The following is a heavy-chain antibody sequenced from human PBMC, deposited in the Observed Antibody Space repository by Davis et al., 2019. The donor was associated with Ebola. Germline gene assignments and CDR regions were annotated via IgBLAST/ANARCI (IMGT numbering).Heavy chain of an antibody. J-gene: IGHJ1*01. CDR2: ISYDGSNK. Sequence: PGGSLRLSCAASGFTFSSYAMHWVRQAPGKGLEWVAVISYDGSNKYYADSVKGRFTISRDNSKNTLYLQMNSLRAEDTAVYYCARGQWLVRNSAEYFQHWGQGTLVTVSS. CDR1: GFTFSSYA. D-gene: IGHD6-19*01. CDR3: ARGQWLVRNSAEYFQH. V-gene: IGHV3-30-3*01.